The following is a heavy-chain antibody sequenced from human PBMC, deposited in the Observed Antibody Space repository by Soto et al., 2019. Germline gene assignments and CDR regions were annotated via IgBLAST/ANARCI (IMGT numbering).Heavy chain of an antibody. J-gene: IGHJ4*02. CDR2: IYHDGSNK. CDR1: GFTFSSFV. Sequence: QVQLVESGGGGVQPGRSLRLSCATSGFTFSSFVMHWVLQAPGKGLEWVAVIYHDGSNKYYADSVKGRFTISRDNSKSTLYLQMNSLRAEDTAVYYCASRVGAVDYWGQGTLVTVSS. CDR3: ASRVGAVDY. V-gene: IGHV3-33*01. D-gene: IGHD3-16*01.